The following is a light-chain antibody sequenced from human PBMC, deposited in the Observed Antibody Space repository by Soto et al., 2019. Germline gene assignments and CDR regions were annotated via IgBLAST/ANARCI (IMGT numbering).Light chain of an antibody. J-gene: IGKJ1*01. CDR1: QNINNW. Sequence: DIQMTQSPSTLAASVGDRVTITCRASQNINNWLAWDQQKPGKAPKLLIYRASSLENGVPSRFSGRGSGTDFIFTITSLQPDDFATYYCQQYSSDSTFGQGPKVEIK. V-gene: IGKV1-5*03. CDR2: RAS. CDR3: QQYSSDST.